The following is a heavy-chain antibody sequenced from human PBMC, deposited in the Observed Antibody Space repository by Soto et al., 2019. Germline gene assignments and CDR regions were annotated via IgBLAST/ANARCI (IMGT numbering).Heavy chain of an antibody. D-gene: IGHD6-19*01. J-gene: IGHJ6*02. CDR3: ARDSIAVAGTLTPTRGGGMDV. CDR2: ISYDGSNK. Sequence: GGSLRLSCAASGFTFSSYAMHWVRQAPGKGLEWVAVISYDGSNKYYADSVKGRFTISRDNSKNTLYLQMNSLRAEDTAVYYCARDSIAVAGTLTPTRGGGMDVWGQGTTVTVSS. V-gene: IGHV3-30-3*01. CDR1: GFTFSSYA.